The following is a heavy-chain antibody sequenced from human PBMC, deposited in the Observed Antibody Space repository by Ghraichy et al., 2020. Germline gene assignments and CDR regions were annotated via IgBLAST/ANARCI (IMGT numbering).Heavy chain of an antibody. CDR3: ARLAAPHASNFDI. CDR1: EYTFSNCW. J-gene: IGHJ3*02. CDR2: IWPGDSDT. Sequence: GESLNISCKGSEYTFSNCWIGWVRQMPGKGLEWMGIIWPGDSDTTYSPAFKGQVIISADKSITTAYLQWGSLKATDTAMYYCARLAAPHASNFDIWGQGTMVTVSS. D-gene: IGHD6-25*01. V-gene: IGHV5-51*01.